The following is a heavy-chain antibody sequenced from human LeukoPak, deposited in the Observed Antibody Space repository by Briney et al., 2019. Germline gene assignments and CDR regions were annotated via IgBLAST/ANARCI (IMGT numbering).Heavy chain of an antibody. Sequence: GGSLRLSCAASGFTFSSYSMNWVRQAPGMGLEWVSSIGLSSNYISYADSVKGRFTISRDNAKNSLYLQMNSLRAEDTAVYYCAREDSRDGYGFDYWGQGTLVTVSS. D-gene: IGHD5-24*01. CDR2: IGLSSNYI. V-gene: IGHV3-21*01. CDR1: GFTFSSYS. CDR3: AREDSRDGYGFDY. J-gene: IGHJ4*02.